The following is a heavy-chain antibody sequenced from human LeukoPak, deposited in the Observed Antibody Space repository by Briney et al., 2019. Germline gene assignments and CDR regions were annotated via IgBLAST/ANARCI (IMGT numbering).Heavy chain of an antibody. CDR2: ISSSSSYI. J-gene: IGHJ3*02. CDR3: ARDLRGGTAIQIGAFDI. V-gene: IGHV3-21*01. CDR1: GFTFSSYS. Sequence: PGGSLRLSCAASGFTFSSYSMNWVRQAPGKGLEWVSSISSSSSYIYYADSVKGRFTISRDNAKNSLYLQMDSLRAEDTAVYYCARDLRGGTAIQIGAFDIWGQGTMVTVSS. D-gene: IGHD5-18*01.